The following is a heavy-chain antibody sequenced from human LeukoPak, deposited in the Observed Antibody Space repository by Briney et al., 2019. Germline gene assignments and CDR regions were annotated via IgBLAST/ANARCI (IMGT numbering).Heavy chain of an antibody. D-gene: IGHD3/OR15-3a*01. CDR3: ANLYDLDAFDI. J-gene: IGHJ3*02. Sequence: SETLSLTCTVSGGSISSYYWSWIRQPPGKGLEWIGYIYYSGSTNYNPSLKSRVTISVDTSKNQFSLKLSSVTAADTAVYYCANLYDLDAFDIWGQGTMVTVSS. CDR1: GGSISSYY. CDR2: IYYSGST. V-gene: IGHV4-59*01.